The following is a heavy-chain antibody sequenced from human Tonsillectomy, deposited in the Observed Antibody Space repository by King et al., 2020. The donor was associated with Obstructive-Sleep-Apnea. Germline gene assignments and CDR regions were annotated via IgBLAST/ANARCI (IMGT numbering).Heavy chain of an antibody. CDR1: GYTFTGYY. Sequence: VQLVESGAEVKKPGASVKVSCKASGYTFTGYYIHWVRQAPGQGLDWMGLSSPNSGATKYAQKFQDRVTMTRDTSISTAYMDLSRLRSDDTAIYYCARDMSAYDSTSPAYWGQGTLVTVSS. CDR3: ARDMSAYDSTSPAY. V-gene: IGHV1-2*02. CDR2: SSPNSGAT. D-gene: IGHD3-10*01. J-gene: IGHJ4*02.